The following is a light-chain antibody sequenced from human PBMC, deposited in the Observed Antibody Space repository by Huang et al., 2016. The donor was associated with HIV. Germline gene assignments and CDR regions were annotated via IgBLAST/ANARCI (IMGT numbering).Light chain of an antibody. CDR3: QHLNDTFT. Sequence: IQLTQSPSSLSASIGDRGTITCRASQDISNYLAWYQQKPGKAPKLLMYTASTLQRDVPSRFSGNGSGTDFTLSISSLQPEDSATYYCQHLNDTFTFGPGTKVDIK. CDR1: QDISNY. V-gene: IGKV1-9*01. CDR2: TAS. J-gene: IGKJ3*01.